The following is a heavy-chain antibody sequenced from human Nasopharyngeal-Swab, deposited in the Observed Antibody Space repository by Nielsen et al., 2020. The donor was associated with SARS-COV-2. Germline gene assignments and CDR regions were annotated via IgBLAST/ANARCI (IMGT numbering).Heavy chain of an antibody. Sequence: ASVKVSCKVSGYTLTELSMHWVRQAPGKGLEWMGGFDPEDGETIYAQKFQGRVTMTEDTSTDTAYMELTSLRSEDTAVSYCATGPPVAGHNWFDPWGQGTLVTVSS. CDR1: GYTLTELS. D-gene: IGHD6-19*01. CDR2: FDPEDGET. V-gene: IGHV1-24*01. J-gene: IGHJ5*02. CDR3: ATGPPVAGHNWFDP.